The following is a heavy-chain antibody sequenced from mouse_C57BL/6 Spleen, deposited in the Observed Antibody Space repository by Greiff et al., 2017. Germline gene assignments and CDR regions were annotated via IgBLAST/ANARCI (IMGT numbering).Heavy chain of an antibody. Sequence: EVKLQESGPGLVKPSQSLSLTCSVTGYSITSGYYWNWIRQFPGNKLEWMGYISYDGSNNYNPSLKNRISITRDTSKNQFFLKLNSVTTEDTATYYCARRRGGYYDDYAMDYWGQGTSVTVSS. CDR1: GYSITSGYY. CDR2: ISYDGSN. V-gene: IGHV3-6*01. CDR3: ARRRGGYYDDYAMDY. J-gene: IGHJ4*01. D-gene: IGHD2-3*01.